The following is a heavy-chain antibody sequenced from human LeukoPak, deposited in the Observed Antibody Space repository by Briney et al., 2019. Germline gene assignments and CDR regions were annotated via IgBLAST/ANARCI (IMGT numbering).Heavy chain of an antibody. J-gene: IGHJ4*02. CDR3: ARVGYYDSSGYLHY. V-gene: IGHV1-2*02. CDR1: GYTFTGYY. Sequence: ASVKVSCKASGYTFTGYYMHWVRQAPGQGLEWMGWINPNSGGTNYAQKFQGRVTMTRDTSITTAYMELSRLRSDDTAVYYCARVGYYDSSGYLHYWGQGTLVTVSS. CDR2: INPNSGGT. D-gene: IGHD3-22*01.